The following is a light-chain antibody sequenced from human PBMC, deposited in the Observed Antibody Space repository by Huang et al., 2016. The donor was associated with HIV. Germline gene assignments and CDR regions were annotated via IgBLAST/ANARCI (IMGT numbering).Light chain of an antibody. J-gene: IGKJ3*01. CDR2: DVS. CDR1: QSVRNL. V-gene: IGKV3-11*01. CDR3: QQRSSWPPFT. Sequence: EILLTQSPATLSLSPGERATLSCRASQSVRNLLAWYQQKPGQPPRLLIYDVSTRATGSPDRFSGSGSDTDFTLTISSLEPEDFAVYYCQQRSSWPPFTFGPGTKVDIK.